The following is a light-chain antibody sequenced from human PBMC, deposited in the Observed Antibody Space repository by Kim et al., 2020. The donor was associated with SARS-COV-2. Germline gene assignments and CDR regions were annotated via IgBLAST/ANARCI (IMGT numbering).Light chain of an antibody. V-gene: IGKV3-15*01. Sequence: CVPREETAPLACRARECTTSSLAGYQKNPGQAPGPPIMGAPARATGIPARFSGGGSGTEFTLTISSLQSEVLAGYYGQHYILWWTFGHGTK. CDR2: GAP. J-gene: IGKJ1*01. CDR1: ECTTSS. CDR3: QHYILWWT.